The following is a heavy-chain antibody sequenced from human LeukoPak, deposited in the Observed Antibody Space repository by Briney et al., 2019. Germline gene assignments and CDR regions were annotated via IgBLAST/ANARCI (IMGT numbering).Heavy chain of an antibody. V-gene: IGHV1-69*02. CDR1: GGTFSSYT. J-gene: IGHJ4*02. CDR3: ARAVYYSSGTMRHIDY. CDR2: IIPILGIA. D-gene: IGHD3-10*01. Sequence: ASVKVSCKASGGTFSSYTISWVRQAPGQGLEWMGRIIPILGIANYAQKFQGRVTITADKSTSTAYMELSSLRSEDTAVYYCARAVYYSSGTMRHIDYLGQGTLVTVSS.